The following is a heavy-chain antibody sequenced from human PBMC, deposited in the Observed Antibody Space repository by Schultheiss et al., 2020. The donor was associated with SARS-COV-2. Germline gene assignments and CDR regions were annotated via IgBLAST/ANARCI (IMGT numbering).Heavy chain of an antibody. Sequence: SETLSLTCTVSGGSISSYYWSWIRQPPGKGLEWIGYIYYSGSTNYNPSLKSRVTISVDTSKNQFSLKLSSVTAADTAVYYCARKRAVIVTPGLDYWGQGTLVTVSS. CDR1: GGSISSYY. J-gene: IGHJ4*02. CDR2: IYYSGST. V-gene: IGHV4-59*01. CDR3: ARKRAVIVTPGLDY. D-gene: IGHD4-17*01.